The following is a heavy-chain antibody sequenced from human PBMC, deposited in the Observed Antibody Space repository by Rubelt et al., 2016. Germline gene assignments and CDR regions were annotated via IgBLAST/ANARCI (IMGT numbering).Heavy chain of an antibody. D-gene: IGHD6-6*01. J-gene: IGHJ3*02. Sequence: EVQLVQSGAEVKKPGESLKISCKGSGYSFTSYWIGWVRQMPGKGLEWMGIIYPGDSDTRYRPSVQGQVTISADKSISTAYMQWSSLKASDTAMYYCASLSSSSHDAFDIWGQGTMVTVSS. CDR1: GYSFTSYW. CDR2: IYPGDSDT. CDR3: ASLSSSSHDAFDI. V-gene: IGHV5-51*01.